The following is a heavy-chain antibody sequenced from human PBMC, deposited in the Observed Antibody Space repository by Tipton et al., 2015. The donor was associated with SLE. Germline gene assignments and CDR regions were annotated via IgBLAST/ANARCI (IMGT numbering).Heavy chain of an antibody. CDR1: GFTFSSYA. J-gene: IGHJ4*02. Sequence: RSLRLSCAASGFTFSSYAMHWVRQAPGKGLEWVAVISYDGSNKYYADSVKGRFTISRDNSKNTLYLQMNSLRAEDTAVYYCAKVMVATPNWGQGTLVTVSS. D-gene: IGHD5-12*01. CDR3: AKVMVATPN. CDR2: ISYDGSNK. V-gene: IGHV3-30*04.